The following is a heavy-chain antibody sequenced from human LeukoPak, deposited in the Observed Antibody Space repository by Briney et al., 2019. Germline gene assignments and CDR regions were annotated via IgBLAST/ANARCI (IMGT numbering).Heavy chain of an antibody. D-gene: IGHD1-20*01. CDR1: GFTFSISA. Sequence: PGGSLRLSCAASGFTFSISAMHWVRQAPGKGLHWVAVISFDGSNKYYADSVKGRSTVSRDNSKSTLFLQMSTLRAEDTAVYYCATLTGTTGSDDYWGQGTLVTVSS. CDR2: ISFDGSNK. CDR3: ATLTGTTGSDDY. V-gene: IGHV3-30*04. J-gene: IGHJ4*02.